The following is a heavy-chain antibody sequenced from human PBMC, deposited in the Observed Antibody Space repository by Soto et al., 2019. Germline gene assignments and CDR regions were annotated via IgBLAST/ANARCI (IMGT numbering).Heavy chain of an antibody. CDR1: GGSFSGYY. D-gene: IGHD5-18*01. CDR3: ARGGRGYSDGYIYYYYGMDV. Sequence: LSLTCAVYGGSFSGYYWSWIRQPPGKGLEWIGEINHSGSTNYNPSLKSRVTISVDTSKNQFSLKLSSVTAADTAVYYCARGGRGYSDGYIYYYYGMDVWGQGTTVTVAS. J-gene: IGHJ6*02. CDR2: INHSGST. V-gene: IGHV4-34*01.